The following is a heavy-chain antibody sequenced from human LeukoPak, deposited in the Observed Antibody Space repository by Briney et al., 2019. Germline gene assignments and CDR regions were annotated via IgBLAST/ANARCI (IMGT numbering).Heavy chain of an antibody. V-gene: IGHV3-48*01. D-gene: IGHD3-16*02. J-gene: IGHJ4*02. CDR1: GFTFSSYG. CDR3: ARVGLSLSMALDY. CDR2: ISSSSSTI. Sequence: PGGSLRLSCAASGFTFSSYGMHWVRQAPGKGLEWVSYISSSSSTIYYADSVKGRFTTSRDNAKNSLYLQMNSLRAEDTAVYYCARVGLSLSMALDYWGQGTLVTVSS.